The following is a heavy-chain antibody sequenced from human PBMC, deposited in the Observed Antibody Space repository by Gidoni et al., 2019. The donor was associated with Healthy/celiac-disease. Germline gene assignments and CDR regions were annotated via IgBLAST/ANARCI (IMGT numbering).Heavy chain of an antibody. Sequence: QVQLVQSGAEVQKPGASVKVSCKASGYTFTSYDLNWVRQATGQGLEWMGWMNPNSGNTGYAQKFQGRVTMTRNTSISTAYMELSSLRSEETAVYYCARGPTSYSNHYYYYGMDVWGQGTTVTVSS. V-gene: IGHV1-8*01. J-gene: IGHJ6*02. CDR1: GYTFTSYD. CDR2: MNPNSGNT. D-gene: IGHD4-4*01. CDR3: ARGPTSYSNHYYYYGMDV.